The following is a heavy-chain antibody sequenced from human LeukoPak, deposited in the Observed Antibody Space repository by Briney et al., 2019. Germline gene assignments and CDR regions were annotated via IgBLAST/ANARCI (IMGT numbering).Heavy chain of an antibody. D-gene: IGHD2-15*01. CDR1: GFTFSSHW. Sequence: GGSLRLSCAASGFTFSSHWMHWVRQAPGKGLVWVSRINSDGSSISYADSVKGRFTISRDNSKNTPYLQMNSLRAEDTAVYYCAKTLPGGSSVVWGQGTLVTVSS. CDR3: AKTLPGGSSVV. V-gene: IGHV3-74*01. J-gene: IGHJ4*02. CDR2: INSDGSSI.